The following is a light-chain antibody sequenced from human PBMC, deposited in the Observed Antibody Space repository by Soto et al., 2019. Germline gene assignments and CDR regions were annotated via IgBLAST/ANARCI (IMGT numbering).Light chain of an antibody. V-gene: IGKV3-15*01. CDR3: QQYNNWLT. CDR2: GSS. CDR1: QSLSSN. J-gene: IGKJ1*01. Sequence: EILMTHSPPTLSVSPGERATLSSRPSQSLSSNLGWYQQKPGQAPRLLIPGSSTRATGISARFSGSGFGTEFTLTISSLQSEDFAVYYCQQYNNWLTFGQGTKVDI.